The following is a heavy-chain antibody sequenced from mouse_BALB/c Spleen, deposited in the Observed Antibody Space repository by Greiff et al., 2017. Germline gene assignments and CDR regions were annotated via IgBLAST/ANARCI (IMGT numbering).Heavy chain of an antibody. Sequence: VQLQQSGPELVKPGASVRISCKASGYTFTSYYIHWVKQRPGQGLEWIGWIYPGNVNTKYNEKFKGKATLTADKSSSTAYMQLSSLTSEDSAVYFCARDRDYGNHFDYWGQGTTLTVSS. CDR2: IYPGNVNT. V-gene: IGHV1S56*01. CDR3: ARDRDYGNHFDY. J-gene: IGHJ2*01. CDR1: GYTFTSYY. D-gene: IGHD2-1*01.